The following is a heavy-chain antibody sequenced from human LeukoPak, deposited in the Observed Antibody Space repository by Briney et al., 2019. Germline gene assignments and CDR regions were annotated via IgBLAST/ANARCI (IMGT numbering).Heavy chain of an antibody. CDR3: ARSVNFWSGYPDY. D-gene: IGHD3-3*01. J-gene: IGHJ4*02. CDR2: IYYSGST. CDR1: GGSISSSSYY. V-gene: IGHV4-39*02. Sequence: SETLSLTCTVSGGSISSSSYYWGWIRQPPGKGLEWIGSIYYSGSTYYNPSLKSRVTISVDTSKNHFSLKLSSVTAADTAVYYCARSVNFWSGYPDYWGQGTLVTVSS.